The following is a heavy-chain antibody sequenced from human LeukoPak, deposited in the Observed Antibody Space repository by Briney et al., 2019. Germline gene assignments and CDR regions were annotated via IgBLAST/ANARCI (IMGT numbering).Heavy chain of an antibody. CDR3: ARRLTQYDCFDP. Sequence: SQTLSLTCAISGDSVSSNSVTWNWSRQSPSRGLEWLGRTYYRSTWYNDYAVSVRGRITGNPDTSKNQFSLHLTSVTPEDTAVYYCARRLTQYDCFDPWGQGILVTVSS. J-gene: IGHJ5*02. V-gene: IGHV6-1*01. CDR1: GDSVSSNSVT. D-gene: IGHD2-2*01. CDR2: TYYRSTWYN.